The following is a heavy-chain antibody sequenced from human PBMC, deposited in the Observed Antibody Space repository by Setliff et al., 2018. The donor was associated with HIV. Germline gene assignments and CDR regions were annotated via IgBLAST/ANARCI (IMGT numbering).Heavy chain of an antibody. CDR2: ISYSGRP. V-gene: IGHV4-39*07. J-gene: IGHJ2*01. CDR1: GGSVNTSSYY. CDR3: ARNRISGSYVHWYFDL. D-gene: IGHD3-10*01. Sequence: PSETLSLTCTVSGGSVNTSSYYWGWIRQPPGRGLEWIGSISYSGRPYYNPSLKSRVAIYLDPSKNQFSLKLSSVTAADTAVYYCARNRISGSYVHWYFDLWGRGTLVTVSS.